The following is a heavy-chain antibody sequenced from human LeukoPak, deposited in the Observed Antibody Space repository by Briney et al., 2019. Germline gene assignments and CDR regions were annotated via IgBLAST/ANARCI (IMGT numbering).Heavy chain of an antibody. CDR3: TKYSSSHGMDV. CDR2: IRSKAYGGTT. J-gene: IGHJ6*04. CDR1: GFTFGGYA. Sequence: GGSLRLSCTASGFTFGGYAMSWVRQAPGKGLEWVGFIRSKAYGGTTEYAASVKGRFTISRDDSKSIAYLQMNSLKTEDTAVYYCTKYSSSHGMDVWGKGTTVTVSS. V-gene: IGHV3-49*04. D-gene: IGHD6-13*01.